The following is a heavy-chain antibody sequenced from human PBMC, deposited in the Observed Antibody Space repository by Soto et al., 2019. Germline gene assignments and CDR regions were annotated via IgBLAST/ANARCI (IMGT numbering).Heavy chain of an antibody. D-gene: IGHD3-22*01. Sequence: QVQLVQSGAEVKKPGSSVTVSCKASGGTFGNSAISWVRQAPGQGLECMGGIIPIFPTPDYAKKFQGRVTITADESTTTAYTEWPGLRSEGTAVYYWARDKDRQPSGGNYYYGIDVWGQGPTVTVSS. J-gene: IGHJ6*02. CDR2: IIPIFPTP. CDR3: ARDKDRQPSGGNYYYGIDV. V-gene: IGHV1-69*12. CDR1: GGTFGNSA.